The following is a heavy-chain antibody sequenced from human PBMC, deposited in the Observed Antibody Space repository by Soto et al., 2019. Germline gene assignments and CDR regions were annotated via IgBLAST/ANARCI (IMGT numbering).Heavy chain of an antibody. D-gene: IGHD2-2*01. J-gene: IGHJ4*02. Sequence: GGSLRLSCAASGFTFSSYSMNWVRQAPGKGLEWVSSISSSSSYIYYADSVKGRFTISRDNAKNSLYLQMNSLRAEDTAVYYCARDGGEDIVVVPAAYVYFDYWGQGTLVTVSS. CDR2: ISSSSSYI. CDR1: GFTFSSYS. CDR3: ARDGGEDIVVVPAAYVYFDY. V-gene: IGHV3-21*01.